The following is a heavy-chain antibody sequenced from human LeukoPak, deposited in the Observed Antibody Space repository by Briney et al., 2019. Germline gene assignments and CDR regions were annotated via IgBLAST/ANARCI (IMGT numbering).Heavy chain of an antibody. Sequence: GGSLRLSCAASGFTFNDYAMSWVRQAAGKGLEWVAGISDTGRRTYYTDSVKGRFTISRGDSKKTVSLQMNTLRAEDTAIYFCARHDSFIPYWGQGTLVTVSS. CDR2: ISDTGRRT. CDR3: ARHDSFIPY. CDR1: GFTFNDYA. J-gene: IGHJ4*02. V-gene: IGHV3-23*01. D-gene: IGHD3-16*02.